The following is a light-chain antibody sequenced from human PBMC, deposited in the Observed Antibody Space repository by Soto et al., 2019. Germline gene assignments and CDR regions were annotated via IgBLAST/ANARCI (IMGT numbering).Light chain of an antibody. CDR2: DAS. Sequence: DLQMTQSPSSLSASVGDRVTLTCQASQDISNYLNWFQQKPGKAPVLLIYDASNLETGVPSRFSGRGSGTDFTFTISSLQPEDIATYYCQQYDSLPYTFGQGTKLEIK. J-gene: IGKJ2*01. CDR3: QQYDSLPYT. V-gene: IGKV1-33*01. CDR1: QDISNY.